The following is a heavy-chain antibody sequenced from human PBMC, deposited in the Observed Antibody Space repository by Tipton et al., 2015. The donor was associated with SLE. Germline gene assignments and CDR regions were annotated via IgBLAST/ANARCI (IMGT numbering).Heavy chain of an antibody. CDR3: GRGRTDAWELVGY. J-gene: IGHJ4*02. CDR1: GGSFETYY. CDR2: INQAIGT. D-gene: IGHD4-23*01. Sequence: LRLSCAVYGGSFETYYWTWVRQPPGKGLEWIGEINQAIGTNYNPAPKSRVTISMDTSKIQFSLKLNSVTATDTAVYYCGRGRTDAWELVGYWGQGTLVTVSS. V-gene: IGHV4-34*01.